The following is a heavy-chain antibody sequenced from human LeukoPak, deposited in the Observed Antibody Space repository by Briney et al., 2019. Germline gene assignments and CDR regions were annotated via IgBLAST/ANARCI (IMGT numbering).Heavy chain of an antibody. CDR1: GFTFSSYG. CDR3: AIEGSGGWYDAFDY. Sequence: GRSLRLSCAASGFTFSSYGMHWVRQAPGKGLEWVAVISYDGSNKYYADSVKGRFTISRDNSKNTLYLQMNSLRAEDTAVYYCAIEGSGGWYDAFDYWGQGSLVTVSS. CDR2: ISYDGSNK. V-gene: IGHV3-30*03. J-gene: IGHJ4*02. D-gene: IGHD6-19*01.